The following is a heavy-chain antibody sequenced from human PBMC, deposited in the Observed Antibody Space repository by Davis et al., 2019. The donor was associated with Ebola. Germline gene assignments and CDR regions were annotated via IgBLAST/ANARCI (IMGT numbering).Heavy chain of an antibody. D-gene: IGHD3-3*01. CDR1: GASINSCGYY. CDR2: IVYNGNT. Sequence: SETLSLTCTAAGASINSCGYYWGWIRPPPGQGLEWIASIVYNGNTFYNPSLKSRVTISVDTSKNQFSLKLSAVTAADTAVYYCARGRDFWRNWGQGTLVTVSS. V-gene: IGHV4-39*07. CDR3: ARGRDFWRN. J-gene: IGHJ4*02.